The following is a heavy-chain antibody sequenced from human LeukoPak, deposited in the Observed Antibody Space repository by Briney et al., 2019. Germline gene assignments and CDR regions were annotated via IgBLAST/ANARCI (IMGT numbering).Heavy chain of an antibody. D-gene: IGHD3-9*01. J-gene: IGHJ5*02. CDR2: ISGSGGST. CDR3: ASSFAGFLSGLIIHLGWFDP. Sequence: GGSLRLSCAASGFTFSSYAMSWVRQAPGKGLEWVSAISGSGGSTYYADSGKGRFTISRDNSKNTLYLQMNSLRAEDTAVYYCASSFAGFLSGLIIHLGWFDPWGQGTLVTVSS. V-gene: IGHV3-23*01. CDR1: GFTFSSYA.